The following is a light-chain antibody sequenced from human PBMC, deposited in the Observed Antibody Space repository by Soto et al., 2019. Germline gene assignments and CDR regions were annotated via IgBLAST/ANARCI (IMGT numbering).Light chain of an antibody. CDR1: QSVSSN. V-gene: IGKV3-15*01. CDR3: QQYNNWPQT. Sequence: EIVMTQSQATLSVSPEEIDTLSCRASQSVSSNLAWYQQKPGQAPRLLIYGASTRATGIPARFSGSGSGTEFTLTISSLQSEDFAVYYCQQYNNWPQTFGQGTKVDI. J-gene: IGKJ1*01. CDR2: GAS.